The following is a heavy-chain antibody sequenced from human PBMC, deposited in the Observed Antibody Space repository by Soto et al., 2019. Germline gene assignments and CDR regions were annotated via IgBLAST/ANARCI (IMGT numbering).Heavy chain of an antibody. Sequence: GGSLRLSCAASGFTLSTYSMNWVRQAPGKGLEWVSYISSSSSTIYYADSVKGRFTISRDNAKNSLYLQMNSLRDEDTAVYYCARERDGYSYDAFDIWGQGTMVTVPS. V-gene: IGHV3-48*02. D-gene: IGHD4-4*01. CDR2: ISSSSSTI. CDR3: ARERDGYSYDAFDI. CDR1: GFTLSTYS. J-gene: IGHJ3*02.